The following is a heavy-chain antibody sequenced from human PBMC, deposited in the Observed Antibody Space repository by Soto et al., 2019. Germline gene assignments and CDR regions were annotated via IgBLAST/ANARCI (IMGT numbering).Heavy chain of an antibody. CDR2: LSGRGTNT. CDR1: GFTLGSYA. D-gene: IGHD3-10*01. J-gene: IGHJ3*02. V-gene: IGHV3-23*01. Sequence: EVQLLESGGGLAQPGGSLRLSCAASGFTLGSYAMTWVRQAPGKGLEWVSTLSGRGTNTFYADSVKGRFTISRDVSKNTLYLEMNSLRAEDTAEYYCAKDRSPAYYYAESGSPDAFDSWGQGTVVIVSS. CDR3: AKDRSPAYYYAESGSPDAFDS.